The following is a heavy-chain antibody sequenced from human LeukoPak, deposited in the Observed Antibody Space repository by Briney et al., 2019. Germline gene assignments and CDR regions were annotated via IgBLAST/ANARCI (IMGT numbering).Heavy chain of an antibody. Sequence: GASVKVSCKASGYTFTSYDINWVRQATGQGLEWMGWINPNSGGTNYAQKFQGRVTMTRDTSISTAYMELSRLRSDDTAVYYCARTKWELPLSETWGQGTLVTVSS. CDR3: ARTKWELPLSET. CDR2: INPNSGGT. D-gene: IGHD1-26*01. V-gene: IGHV1-2*02. CDR1: GYTFTSYD. J-gene: IGHJ5*02.